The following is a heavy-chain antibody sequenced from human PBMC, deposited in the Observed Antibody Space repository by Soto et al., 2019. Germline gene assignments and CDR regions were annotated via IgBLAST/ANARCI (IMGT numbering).Heavy chain of an antibody. CDR3: ARENYKDPLSWFDP. J-gene: IGHJ5*02. D-gene: IGHD1-7*01. CDR1: GGSISSYY. Sequence: SETLSLTCTVSGGSISSYYWSWIRQPAGKGLEWIGRIYTSGSTNYNPSLKSRVTMSVDTSKNQFSLKLSSVTAADTAVYYCARENYKDPLSWFDPWGQGTLVTVSS. V-gene: IGHV4-4*07. CDR2: IYTSGST.